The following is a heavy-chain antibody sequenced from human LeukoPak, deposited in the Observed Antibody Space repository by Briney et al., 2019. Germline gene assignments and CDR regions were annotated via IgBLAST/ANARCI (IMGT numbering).Heavy chain of an antibody. V-gene: IGHV1-69*05. CDR3: VSSTVTDYYYYYMDV. CDR2: IIPIFGTA. Sequence: SVKVSCKASGGTFSSYAISWVRQAPGQGLEWMGGIIPIFGTANYAQKFQGRVTITTDESTSTAYMELSSLRSEDTAVYYCVSSTVTDYYYYYMDVWGKGTTVTVSS. CDR1: GGTFSSYA. D-gene: IGHD4-11*01. J-gene: IGHJ6*03.